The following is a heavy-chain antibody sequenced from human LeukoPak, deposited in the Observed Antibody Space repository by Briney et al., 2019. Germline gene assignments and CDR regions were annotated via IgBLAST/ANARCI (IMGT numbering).Heavy chain of an antibody. CDR1: GFSLSTSGMC. J-gene: IGHJ6*02. CDR2: LDWDDDK. CDR3: ARTFRYTVSSAGNYYTMDV. Sequence: SGPALVKDTQTLTLTCTFSGFSLSTSGMCVSWIRQTPGKALEWLARLDWDDDKFYSTSLKSRLSIFKDTSKNHVVLAMTNMDPVDTATYYCARTFRYTVSSAGNYYTMDVWGQGTTVTVSS. D-gene: IGHD5/OR15-5a*01. V-gene: IGHV2-70*17.